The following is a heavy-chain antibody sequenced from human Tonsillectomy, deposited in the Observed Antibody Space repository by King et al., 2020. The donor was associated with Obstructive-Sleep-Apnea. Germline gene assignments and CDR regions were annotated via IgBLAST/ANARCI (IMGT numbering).Heavy chain of an antibody. V-gene: IGHV5-51*01. CDR2: IYPGDSDT. CDR3: ARPENASVADPDDAFDI. D-gene: IGHD6-19*01. Sequence: QLVQSGAEVKKPGESLKISCKGSGYSFTSYWIGWVRQMPGKGLEWMGIIYPGDSDTRYSPSFQGQVTISADKSISTAYLQWSSLKASDTAMYYCARPENASVADPDDAFDIWGQGTMVTVSS. CDR1: GYSFTSYW. J-gene: IGHJ3*02.